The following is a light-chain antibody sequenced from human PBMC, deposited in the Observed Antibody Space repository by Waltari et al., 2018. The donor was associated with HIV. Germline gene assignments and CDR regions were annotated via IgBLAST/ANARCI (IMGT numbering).Light chain of an antibody. J-gene: IGKJ4*01. CDR1: QGISRA. CDR2: DAS. V-gene: IGKV1D-13*01. Sequence: IHFTQSPSSLSADVGDRFTITCRASQGISRALAWYQQKPGKAPKLLIYDASGLERGVPSRFSGSGSGTDFTLTISSLQPEDFASDYCQQFNHYPPLFGGGTRVEIK. CDR3: QQFNHYPPL.